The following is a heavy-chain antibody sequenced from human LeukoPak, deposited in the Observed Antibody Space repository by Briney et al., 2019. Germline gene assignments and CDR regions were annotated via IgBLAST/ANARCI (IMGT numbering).Heavy chain of an antibody. V-gene: IGHV3-23*01. D-gene: IGHD3-22*01. CDR2: ITSSGAAT. CDR3: AKDRPNYYGSNGHYYKLNGDC. J-gene: IGHJ4*02. Sequence: GGSLRLSCAASGFTFSSYAMSWVRQAPGKGLEWVSSITSSGAATYYADSVKGRSTISRDNSDNTLYLQMNSLRAEDTAVYYCAKDRPNYYGSNGHYYKLNGDCWGQGTLVTVSS. CDR1: GFTFSSYA.